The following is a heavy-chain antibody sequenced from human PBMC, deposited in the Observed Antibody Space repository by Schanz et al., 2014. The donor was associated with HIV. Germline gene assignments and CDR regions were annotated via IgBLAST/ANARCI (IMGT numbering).Heavy chain of an antibody. Sequence: VQLLESGGGLVQPGGSLRLSCAASGFTFSSYAMTWVRQAPGKGLEWIGEINHSGRSTYNASLKSRATISVDTSKRRFSLNLRSQPAADTAVYFCARGLGYCDNGVCLTHSGWWYFDFWGRGTLVTVSS. CDR3: ARGLGYCDNGVCLTHSGWWYFDF. V-gene: IGHV4-34*01. J-gene: IGHJ2*01. D-gene: IGHD2-8*01. CDR2: INHSGRS. CDR1: GFTFSSYA.